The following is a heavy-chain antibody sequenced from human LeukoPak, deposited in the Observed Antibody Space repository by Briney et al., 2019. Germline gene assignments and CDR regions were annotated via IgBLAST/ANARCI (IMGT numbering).Heavy chain of an antibody. CDR1: GGSFSGYY. D-gene: IGHD6-13*01. J-gene: IGHJ5*02. CDR2: INHSGST. Sequence: SETLSLTCAVFGGSFSGYYWSWIRQPPGKGLEWIGEINHSGSTIYNPSFKSRVTISVDTSKNQFSLKLSSVTAADTAVYYCARGPPSIAAAGTFDPWGQGTLVTVSS. CDR3: ARGPPSIAAAGTFDP. V-gene: IGHV4-34*01.